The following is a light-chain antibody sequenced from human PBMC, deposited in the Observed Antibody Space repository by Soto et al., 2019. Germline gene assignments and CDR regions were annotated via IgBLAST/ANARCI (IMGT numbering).Light chain of an antibody. J-gene: IGKJ1*01. CDR3: QKYDSAPWT. V-gene: IGKV1-27*01. CDR1: QGISNY. Sequence: DIQMTQSPSSLSASVGDRVTITCRASQGISNYLVWYQQEPGKVPKLLIYAASTLHSGVPSRFSGSGSGTDFTLTISSLQPEDVATYYCQKYDSAPWTFGQGTKVEIK. CDR2: AAS.